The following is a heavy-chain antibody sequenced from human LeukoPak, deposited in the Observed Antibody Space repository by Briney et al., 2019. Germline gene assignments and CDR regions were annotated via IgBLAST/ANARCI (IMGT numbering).Heavy chain of an antibody. J-gene: IGHJ5*02. V-gene: IGHV1-2*06. CDR1: GYTFTGYY. Sequence: ASVKVSCKAAGYTFTGYYMFWVRQAPGQGLEWMGRINPDSGGTNYAQKFQGRVTMTRDTSISTAYMELSRLRSDDTAVYYCARGYCSGGSCYSVENWFDPWGQGTLVTVSS. CDR2: INPDSGGT. CDR3: ARGYCSGGSCYSVENWFDP. D-gene: IGHD2-15*01.